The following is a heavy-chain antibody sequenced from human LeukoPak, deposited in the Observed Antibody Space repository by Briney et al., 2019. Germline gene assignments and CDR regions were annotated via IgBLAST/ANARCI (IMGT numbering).Heavy chain of an antibody. D-gene: IGHD3-22*01. J-gene: IGHJ3*02. V-gene: IGHV1-2*02. CDR2: INPNSGGT. Sequence: GASVKVSCKASGHTFTCYYMHWVRQAPGQGLEWMGWINPNSGGTNYAQKFQGRVTMTRDTSISTAYIELSRLRSDDTAVYYCARVRYYDSSGYYRPDDAFDIWGQGTMVTVSS. CDR3: ARVRYYDSSGYYRPDDAFDI. CDR1: GHTFTCYY.